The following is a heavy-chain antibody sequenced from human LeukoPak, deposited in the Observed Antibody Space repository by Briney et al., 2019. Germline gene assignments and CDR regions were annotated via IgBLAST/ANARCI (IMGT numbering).Heavy chain of an antibody. CDR3: ARDGYTASWFN. J-gene: IGHJ4*02. Sequence: SETLSLTCAVYGGSFSGYYWSWIRQPPGKGLEWIGELNPGGSSNGNPSLKGRITISVDTSKNQFSLKLTSVTAADTAVYYCARDGYTASWFNWGPGILVTVSS. CDR1: GGSFSGYY. D-gene: IGHD5-12*01. CDR2: LNPGGSS. V-gene: IGHV4-34*01.